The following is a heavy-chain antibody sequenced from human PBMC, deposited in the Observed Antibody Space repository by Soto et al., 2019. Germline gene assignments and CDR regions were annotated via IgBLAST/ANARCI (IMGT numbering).Heavy chain of an antibody. CDR2: INPNSGGT. Sequence: QVQLVQSGAEVKKPGASVKVSCKASGYTFTGYYMHWVRQAPGQGLERLGWINPNSGGTNYAQKCQGRVTMTRDTSISTTYMELSRLRSDDTAVDYCAIVPPERVRGVIVPTNWFDPWGQGTLVTVSS. J-gene: IGHJ5*02. CDR3: AIVPPERVRGVIVPTNWFDP. V-gene: IGHV1-2*02. D-gene: IGHD3-10*01. CDR1: GYTFTGYY.